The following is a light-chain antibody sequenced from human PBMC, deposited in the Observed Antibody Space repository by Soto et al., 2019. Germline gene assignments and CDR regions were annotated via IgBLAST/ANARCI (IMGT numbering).Light chain of an antibody. CDR1: QVISPS. Sequence: DIQLTQSPSFLSPSIGESVTITCRASQVISPSLTWYQVKPGKAPKLLLYAASTLESGVPSRFSATVSGTEFSLTITSLQPEDFATYYCQQLFDSPITVGQGTRLDIK. CDR3: QQLFDSPIT. V-gene: IGKV1-9*01. J-gene: IGKJ5*01. CDR2: AAS.